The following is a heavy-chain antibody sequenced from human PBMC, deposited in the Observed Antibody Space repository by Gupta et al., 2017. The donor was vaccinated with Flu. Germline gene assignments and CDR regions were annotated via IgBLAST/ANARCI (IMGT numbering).Heavy chain of an antibody. CDR3: VKFASGSSNAAY. V-gene: IGHV3-21*02. D-gene: IGHD3-10*01. Sequence: EVQLVESGGGLVKPGGSLRLSCAASGLTFRGYSMNWVRQAPGKGLEWVSSISSSSRYIDYAGSVKGRFTISRDNARNSLSLQMNNLRVEDTAVYYCVKFASGSSNAAYWGQGTLVTVSS. CDR2: ISSSSRYI. J-gene: IGHJ4*02. CDR1: GLTFRGYS.